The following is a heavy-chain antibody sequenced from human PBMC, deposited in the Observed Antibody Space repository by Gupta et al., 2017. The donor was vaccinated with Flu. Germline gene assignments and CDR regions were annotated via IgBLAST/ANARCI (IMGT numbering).Heavy chain of an antibody. V-gene: IGHV3-48*02. D-gene: IGHD3-10*01. CDR1: GFTFSSYS. CDR2: ISSSSSTI. Sequence: EVQLVESGGGLVQPGGSLRLSCAASGFTFSSYSMNWVRQAPGKGLEWVSYISSSSSTIYYADSVKGRFTISRDNAKNSLYLQMNSLRDEDTAVYYCARDLLPRGTQYHQIDYWGQGTLVTVSS. J-gene: IGHJ4*02. CDR3: ARDLLPRGTQYHQIDY.